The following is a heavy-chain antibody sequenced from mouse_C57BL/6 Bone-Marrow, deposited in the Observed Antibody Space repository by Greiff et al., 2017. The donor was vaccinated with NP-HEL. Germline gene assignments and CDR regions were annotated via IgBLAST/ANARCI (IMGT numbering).Heavy chain of an antibody. CDR1: GYTFTDYY. V-gene: IGHV1-19*01. CDR2: INPYNGGT. CDR3: ARGIYYYGTSFDY. Sequence: EVQVVESGPVLVKPGASVKMSCKASGYTFTDYYMNWVKQSHGKSLEWIGVINPYNGGTSYNQKFKGKATLTVDKSSSTAYMELNSLTSEDSAVYYCARGIYYYGTSFDYWGQGTTLTVSS. J-gene: IGHJ2*01. D-gene: IGHD1-1*01.